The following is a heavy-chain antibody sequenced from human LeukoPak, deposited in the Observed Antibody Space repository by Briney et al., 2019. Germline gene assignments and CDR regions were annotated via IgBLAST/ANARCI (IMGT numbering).Heavy chain of an antibody. CDR3: ARGVRQWPPEYYFDY. Sequence: PGRSLRLSCAASGFTFSSYGMHWVRQAPGKGLEWVAVIWYDGSNKYYADSVMGRFTISRDNSKNTLYLQMNSLRAKDTAVYYCARGVRQWPPEYYFDYWGQGTLVTVSS. CDR1: GFTFSSYG. J-gene: IGHJ4*02. V-gene: IGHV3-33*01. D-gene: IGHD6-19*01. CDR2: IWYDGSNK.